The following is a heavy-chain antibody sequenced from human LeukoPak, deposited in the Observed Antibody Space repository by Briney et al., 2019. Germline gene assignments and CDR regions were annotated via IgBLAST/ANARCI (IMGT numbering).Heavy chain of an antibody. CDR2: IYSGGST. CDR1: GFTVSSNY. J-gene: IGHJ4*02. V-gene: IGHV3-53*01. D-gene: IGHD2-15*01. CDR3: ARVRAATTIDY. Sequence: GGPLRLSCAASGFTVSSNYMSWVRQAPGKGLEWVSVIYSGGSTYYADSVKGRFTISRDNSKNTLYLQMNSLRAEDTAVYYCARVRAATTIDYWGQGTLVTVSS.